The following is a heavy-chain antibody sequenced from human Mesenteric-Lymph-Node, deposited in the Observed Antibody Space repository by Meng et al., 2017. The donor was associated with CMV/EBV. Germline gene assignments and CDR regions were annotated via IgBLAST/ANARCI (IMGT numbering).Heavy chain of an antibody. J-gene: IGHJ4*02. D-gene: IGHD1-26*01. CDR1: GYTFGTYG. Sequence: GGSLRLSCAASGYTFGTYGMHWVRQAPGKGLEWVAFIQYDGTNKYYADSVKGRFTISRDDSRNTVYLQMNSLRGEDTALYSCAKPPGGSSWVFDYWGQGTLVTVSS. CDR3: AKPPGGSSWVFDY. CDR2: IQYDGTNK. V-gene: IGHV3-30*02.